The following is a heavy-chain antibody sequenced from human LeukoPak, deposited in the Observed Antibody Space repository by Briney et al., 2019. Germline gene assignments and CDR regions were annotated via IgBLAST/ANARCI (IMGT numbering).Heavy chain of an antibody. CDR2: IYHSGST. CDR3: ARDRWLGPEYFQH. V-gene: IGHV4-38-2*02. CDR1: GYSISSGYY. D-gene: IGHD6-19*01. J-gene: IGHJ1*01. Sequence: PSETLSLTCAVSGYSISSGYYWGWIRQPPGKGLEWIGSIYHSGSTYYNPSLKSRVTISVDTSKNQFSLKLSSVTAADTAVYYCARDRWLGPEYFQHWGQGTLVTVSS.